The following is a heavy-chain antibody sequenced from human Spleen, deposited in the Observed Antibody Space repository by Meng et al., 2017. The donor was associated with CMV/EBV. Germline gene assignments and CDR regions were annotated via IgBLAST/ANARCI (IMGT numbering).Heavy chain of an antibody. V-gene: IGHV2-5*01. CDR2: IYWNDDK. J-gene: IGHJ5*02. D-gene: IGHD2-2*01. CDR3: ARLSGVVVVPASGRNWFDP. Sequence: STSGVGVGWISQPPGKALEWLALIYWNDDKRYSPSLKSRLTITKDTSKNQVVLTMTNMDPVDTATYYCARLSGVVVVPASGRNWFDPWGQGTLVTVSS. CDR1: STSGVG.